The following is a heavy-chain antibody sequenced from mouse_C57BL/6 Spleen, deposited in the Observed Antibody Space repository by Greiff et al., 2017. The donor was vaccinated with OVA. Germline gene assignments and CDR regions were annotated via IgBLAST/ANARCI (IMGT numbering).Heavy chain of an antibody. Sequence: QVQLKQPGAELVMPGASVKLSCKASGYTFTSYWMHWVKQRPGQGLEWIGEIDPSDSYTNYNQKFKGKSTLTVDKSSSTAYMQLSSLTSEDSAVYYCARYYIGIDYWGQGTTLTVSS. D-gene: IGHD2-12*01. CDR3: ARYYIGIDY. CDR2: IDPSDSYT. J-gene: IGHJ2*01. V-gene: IGHV1-69*01. CDR1: GYTFTSYW.